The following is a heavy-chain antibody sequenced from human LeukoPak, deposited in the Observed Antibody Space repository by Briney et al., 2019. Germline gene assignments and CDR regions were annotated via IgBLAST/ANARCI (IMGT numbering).Heavy chain of an antibody. CDR2: IYWDDDK. CDR3: AFRRGSSTGFDY. V-gene: IGHV2-5*02. Sequence: SGPTLVKPTQTLTLTCTFSGFSLSTSGVGVGWIRHPPGNALEWLALIYWDDDKRYSPSLKSRLTITKDTSKNQVVLTMTNMDPVDTATYYCAFRRGSSTGFDYWGQGTLVTVSS. D-gene: IGHD2-2*01. J-gene: IGHJ4*02. CDR1: GFSLSTSGVG.